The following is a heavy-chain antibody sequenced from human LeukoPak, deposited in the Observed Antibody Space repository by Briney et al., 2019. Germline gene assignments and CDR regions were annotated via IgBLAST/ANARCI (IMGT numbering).Heavy chain of an antibody. CDR3: ALLWFGESNWFDP. CDR2: IYYSGST. D-gene: IGHD3-10*01. CDR1: GGSISSSSYY. Sequence: PSETLSLTCTVSGGSISSSSYYWGWIRQPPGKGLEWIGSIYYSGSTYYNPSLNSRVTISVDTSKSQFSLKLRSVTAADTAVYYCALLWFGESNWFDPWGQGTLVTVSS. V-gene: IGHV4-39*01. J-gene: IGHJ5*02.